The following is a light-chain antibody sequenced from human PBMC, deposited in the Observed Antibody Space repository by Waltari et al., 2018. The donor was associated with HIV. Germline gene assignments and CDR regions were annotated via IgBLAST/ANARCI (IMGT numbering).Light chain of an antibody. CDR1: QSVLYSSNNKNY. CDR2: WAS. Sequence: DIVMTQSPDSLAVSLGERATINCKSRQSVLYSSNNKNYLACYQPKPGQPPKLLIDWASTRESGVPDRFSGSGSGTDFTLTISSLQAEDVAVYYCQQYYSTPNSFGQGTKLEIK. V-gene: IGKV4-1*01. J-gene: IGKJ2*03. CDR3: QQYYSTPNS.